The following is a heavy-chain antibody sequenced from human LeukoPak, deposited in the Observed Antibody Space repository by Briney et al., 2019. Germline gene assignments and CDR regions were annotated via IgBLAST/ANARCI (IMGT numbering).Heavy chain of an antibody. Sequence: GGSLRLSCAASGFTFSSYSMNWVRQAPGKGLEWVSSISSSSSYIYYADSVKGRFTISRDNAKNSLYLQTNSLRAEDTAVYYCARAPWIQLRRRFLVDPIDYWGQGTLVTVSS. V-gene: IGHV3-21*01. D-gene: IGHD5-18*01. CDR3: ARAPWIQLRRRFLVDPIDY. CDR2: ISSSSSYI. J-gene: IGHJ4*02. CDR1: GFTFSSYS.